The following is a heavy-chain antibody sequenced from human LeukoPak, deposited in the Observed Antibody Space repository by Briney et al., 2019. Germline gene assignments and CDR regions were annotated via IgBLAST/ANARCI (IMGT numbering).Heavy chain of an antibody. V-gene: IGHV1-46*01. J-gene: IGHJ4*02. D-gene: IGHD6-13*01. CDR3: ASSSYSSSWYGLLVDY. Sequence: ASVKVSCKASGYTFTSYYMHWVRQAPGQGLEWMGIIHPSGGSTSYAQKFQGRVTMTRDTSTSTVYMELSSLRSEDTAVYYCASSSYSSSWYGLLVDYWGQGTLVTVSS. CDR2: IHPSGGST. CDR1: GYTFTSYY.